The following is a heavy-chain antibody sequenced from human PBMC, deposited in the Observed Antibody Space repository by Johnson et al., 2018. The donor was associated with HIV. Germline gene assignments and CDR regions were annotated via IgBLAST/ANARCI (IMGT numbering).Heavy chain of an antibody. CDR3: ATGENLKWELRFVDAFDI. J-gene: IGHJ3*02. Sequence: VQLVESGGGVLRPGGSLRLSCAAFGFTFDDYGMSWVRQAPETGLEWVSGIHWNGGSTGYADSVKGRFTISRDNAKNSLYLQMNSLRAEDTALYYCATGENLKWELRFVDAFDIWGQGTMVTVSS. CDR1: GFTFDDYG. D-gene: IGHD1-26*01. CDR2: IHWNGGST. V-gene: IGHV3-20*04.